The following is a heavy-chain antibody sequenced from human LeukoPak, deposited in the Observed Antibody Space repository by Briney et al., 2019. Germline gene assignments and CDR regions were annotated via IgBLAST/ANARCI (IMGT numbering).Heavy chain of an antibody. D-gene: IGHD2-2*01. CDR3: ARGPDCSSTSCYVYYYYYMDV. CDR1: GFTFSSYE. CDR2: ISSSGSNI. Sequence: GGSLRLSCAASGFTFSSYEMNWVRQAPGKGLEWVSYISSSGSNIYYADSVKGRFTISRDNAKNSLYLQMNSLRAEDTAVYYCARGPDCSSTSCYVYYYYYMDVWGKGTTVTVSS. J-gene: IGHJ6*03. V-gene: IGHV3-48*03.